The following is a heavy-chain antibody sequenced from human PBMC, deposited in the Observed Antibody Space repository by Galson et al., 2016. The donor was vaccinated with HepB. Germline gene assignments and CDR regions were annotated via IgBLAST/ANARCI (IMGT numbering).Heavy chain of an antibody. CDR3: ARVGDRAPYYHDSGSHYYHGMDV. V-gene: IGHV4-31*03. Sequence: TLSLTCTVSGGSISSGGYYWGWFRQPPGKGLEWNGYISYSGSTYYNPSLKSRVTISVDTSKNQFSLNLNSVTAADTAVYYCARVGDRAPYYHDSGSHYYHGMDVWGQGTTVIVSS. D-gene: IGHD3-10*01. CDR2: ISYSGST. J-gene: IGHJ6*02. CDR1: GGSISSGGYY.